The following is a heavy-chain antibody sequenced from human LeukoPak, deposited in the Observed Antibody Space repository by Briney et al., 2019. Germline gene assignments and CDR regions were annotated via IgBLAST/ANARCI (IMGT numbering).Heavy chain of an antibody. D-gene: IGHD2-2*02. CDR3: ARIVPAAIPDNWFDP. CDR2: IYYSGST. J-gene: IGHJ5*02. V-gene: IGHV4-59*01. Sequence: PSETLSLTCTVSGGSISSYYWSWIRQPPGKGLEWIGYIYYSGSTNYNPSLKSRVTISVDTSKNQFSLKLSSVTAAGTAVYYCARIVPAAIPDNWFDPWGQGTLVTVSS. CDR1: GGSISSYY.